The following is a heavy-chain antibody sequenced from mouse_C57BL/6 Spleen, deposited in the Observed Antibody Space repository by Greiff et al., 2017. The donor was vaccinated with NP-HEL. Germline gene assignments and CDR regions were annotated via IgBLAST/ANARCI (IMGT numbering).Heavy chain of an antibody. CDR1: GFTFSSYA. V-gene: IGHV5-4*01. Sequence: EVQVVESGGGLVKPGGSLKLSCAASGFTFSSYAMSWVRQTPEKRLEWVATISDGGSYTYYPDNVKGRFTISRDNAKNNLYLQMSHLKSEDTAMYYCARDPPYSNYFDYWGQGTTLTVSS. J-gene: IGHJ2*01. CDR2: ISDGGSYT. CDR3: ARDPPYSNYFDY. D-gene: IGHD2-5*01.